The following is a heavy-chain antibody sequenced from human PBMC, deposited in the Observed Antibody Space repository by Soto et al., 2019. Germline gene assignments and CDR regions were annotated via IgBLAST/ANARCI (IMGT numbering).Heavy chain of an antibody. V-gene: IGHV3-53*05. CDR1: GFAVSNNY. D-gene: IGHD3-16*01. CDR3: ASSYTVLITGWFDP. CDR2: IYSGGYT. Sequence: GGSLRLSCAVSGFAVSNNYMSWVRQAPGKGLEGVSVIYSGGYTAYGDSVKGRFTISRDNSKNTLYLQMNSLRSEDTAVYYCASSYTVLITGWFDPWGQGTLVTVSS. J-gene: IGHJ5*02.